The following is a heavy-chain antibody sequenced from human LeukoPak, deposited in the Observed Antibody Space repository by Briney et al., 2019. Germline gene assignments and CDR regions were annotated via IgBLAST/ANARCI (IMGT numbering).Heavy chain of an antibody. CDR1: GGSFSGYY. Sequence: PSETLSLTCAVYGGSFSGYYWSWIRQPPGKGLEWIGEINHSGSTNYNPSLKSRVTISVDTSKNQFSLKLSSVTAADTAVYYCATAYCGGDCYSGPVDYWGQGTLVTVSS. CDR2: INHSGST. J-gene: IGHJ4*02. V-gene: IGHV4-34*01. CDR3: ATAYCGGDCYSGPVDY. D-gene: IGHD2-21*02.